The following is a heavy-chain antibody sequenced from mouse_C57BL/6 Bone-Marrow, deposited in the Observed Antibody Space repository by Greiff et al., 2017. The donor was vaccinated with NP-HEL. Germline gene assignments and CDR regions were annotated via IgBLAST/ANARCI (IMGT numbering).Heavy chain of an antibody. J-gene: IGHJ3*01. Sequence: QVQLQQPGAELVRPGSSVKLSCKASGYTFTSYWMHWVKQRPIQGLEWIGNIDPSDSETHYNQKFKDKATLTVDKSSSTAYMQLSSLTSEDSAVYYGARGAYGSSLAWFAYWGQGTLVTVSA. CDR2: IDPSDSET. CDR1: GYTFTSYW. D-gene: IGHD1-1*01. CDR3: ARGAYGSSLAWFAY. V-gene: IGHV1-52*01.